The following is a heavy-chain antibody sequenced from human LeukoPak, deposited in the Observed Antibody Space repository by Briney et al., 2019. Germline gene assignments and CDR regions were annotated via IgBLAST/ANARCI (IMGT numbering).Heavy chain of an antibody. Sequence: ASVKVSCKASGYTFTSYGISWVRQAPGHGLEWMGWIRAYNGNTDYAQKLQGRVTMTTDTSTSKAYMELRSLRSDDTAVYYCARDGDYYDSSGYQNYWGQGTLVTVSS. CDR3: ARDGDYYDSSGYQNY. V-gene: IGHV1-18*01. D-gene: IGHD3-22*01. CDR2: IRAYNGNT. CDR1: GYTFTSYG. J-gene: IGHJ4*02.